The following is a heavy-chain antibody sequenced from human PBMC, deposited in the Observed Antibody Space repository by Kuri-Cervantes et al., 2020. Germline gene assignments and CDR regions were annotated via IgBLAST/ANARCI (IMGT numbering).Heavy chain of an antibody. CDR3: VRDGPGSGHDFDF. V-gene: IGHV3-30-3*01. J-gene: IGHJ4*02. D-gene: IGHD5-12*01. Sequence: GESLKISCAASGFTFSSYAMHWVRQAPGKGLEWVAVISYDGSNKYYADSVKGRFTISRDNAKNTLYLQMNSLRAEDTAVYYCVRDGPGSGHDFDFWGQGTLVTVSS. CDR1: GFTFSSYA. CDR2: ISYDGSNK.